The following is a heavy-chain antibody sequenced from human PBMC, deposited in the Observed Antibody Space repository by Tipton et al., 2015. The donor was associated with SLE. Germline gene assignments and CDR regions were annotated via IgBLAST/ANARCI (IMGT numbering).Heavy chain of an antibody. D-gene: IGHD2-15*01. CDR2: INWNGGST. Sequence: GSLRLSCAASGFTFDDYGMSWVRQAPGKGLEWVSGINWNGGSTAYADSVKGRFTISRDNAKNSLYLQMNSLRAEDTALYYCAREGGYCSGGSCYGWFDPWGQGTLVTVSS. V-gene: IGHV3-20*04. CDR1: GFTFDDYG. CDR3: AREGGYCSGGSCYGWFDP. J-gene: IGHJ5*02.